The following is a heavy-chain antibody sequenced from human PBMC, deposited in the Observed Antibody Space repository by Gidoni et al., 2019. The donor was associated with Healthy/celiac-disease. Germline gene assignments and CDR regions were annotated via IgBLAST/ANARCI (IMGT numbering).Heavy chain of an antibody. Sequence: QLQLQESGSGLVKSSETLSLTCGVSGGSISSGGYSWSWIRQPPGKGLEWIGYIHNRGDTYYNPSLKSRVTMSLDRSKNQFSLKVSSVTAADTAVYYCARGIWSGSRLGSYYMDVWGKGTTVSVSS. CDR1: GGSISSGGYS. V-gene: IGHV4-30-2*01. CDR2: IHNRGDT. J-gene: IGHJ6*03. CDR3: ARGIWSGSRLGSYYMDV. D-gene: IGHD3-3*01.